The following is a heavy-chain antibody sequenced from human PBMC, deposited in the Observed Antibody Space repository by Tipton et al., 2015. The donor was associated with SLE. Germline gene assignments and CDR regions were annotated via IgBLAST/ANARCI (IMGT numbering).Heavy chain of an antibody. D-gene: IGHD6-13*01. CDR1: GGSISSGSYY. CDR2: IYTSGST. V-gene: IGHV4-61*09. J-gene: IGHJ6*02. CDR3: ARSSSYYYGMDV. Sequence: TLSLTCTVSGGSISSGSYYWSWIRQPAGKGLEWIGHIYTSGSTNYNPSLKSRVTISVGTSKNQFSLKLSSVTAADTAVYYCARSSSYYYGMDVWGQGTTVTVSS.